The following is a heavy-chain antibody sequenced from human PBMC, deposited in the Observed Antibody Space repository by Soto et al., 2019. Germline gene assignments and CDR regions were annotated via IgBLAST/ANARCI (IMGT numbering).Heavy chain of an antibody. D-gene: IGHD3-10*01. CDR2: IYYSGST. CDR3: ARSSDGSGSYYNEKAFDY. J-gene: IGHJ4*02. V-gene: IGHV4-31*03. CDR1: GGSISSGGYY. Sequence: SETLSLTCTVSGGSISSGGYYWSWIRQHPGKGLEWIGYIYYSGSTYYNPSLKSRVTISVDTSKNQFSLKLSYVTAADTAVYYCARSSDGSGSYYNEKAFDYWGQGTLVTVSS.